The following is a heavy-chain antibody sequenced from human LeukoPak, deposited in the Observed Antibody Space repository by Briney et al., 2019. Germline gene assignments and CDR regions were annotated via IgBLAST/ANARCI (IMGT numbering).Heavy chain of an antibody. J-gene: IGHJ4*02. V-gene: IGHV3-33*08. CDR3: ARDLWPSYYYGSGSYYIGY. CDR2: IWYDGSNK. Sequence: GGSLRLSCAASGFTFSSYAMSWVRQAPGKGLEWVAVIWYDGSNKYYADSVKGRFTISRDNSKNTLYLQMNSLRAEDTAVYYCARDLWPSYYYGSGSYYIGYWGQGTLVTVSS. D-gene: IGHD3-10*01. CDR1: GFTFSSYA.